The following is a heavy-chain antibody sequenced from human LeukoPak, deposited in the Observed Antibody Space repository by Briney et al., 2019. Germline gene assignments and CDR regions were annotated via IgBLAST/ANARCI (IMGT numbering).Heavy chain of an antibody. V-gene: IGHV3-21*01. D-gene: IGHD3-22*01. CDR1: AFTFSSYS. J-gene: IGHJ2*01. Sequence: PGGSLRLSCAASAFTFSSYSMNWVRQAPGKGLEWVSFISTSSSYIHYADSVKGRFTISIDNAKNSLYLQMNSLRAEDTAVYYCARTSDTSGRLYWYFDLWGRGTLVTVSS. CDR2: ISTSSSYI. CDR3: ARTSDTSGRLYWYFDL.